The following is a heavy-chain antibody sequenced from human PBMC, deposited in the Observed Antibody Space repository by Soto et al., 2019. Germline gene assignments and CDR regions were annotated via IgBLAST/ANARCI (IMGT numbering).Heavy chain of an antibody. CDR2: MNPYSGNT. Sequence: QVQLVQSGAEVKKPGASVKVSCKASGYTFTSYDINWVRQATGQGLERMGWMNPYSGNTGYAQKLQGRVTMTRNTSISTAYMELSSLRSEDTAVYYCARGSYYDYIWGSFASDYWGQGTLVTVSS. V-gene: IGHV1-8*01. CDR3: ARGSYYDYIWGSFASDY. D-gene: IGHD3-16*01. CDR1: GYTFTSYD. J-gene: IGHJ4*02.